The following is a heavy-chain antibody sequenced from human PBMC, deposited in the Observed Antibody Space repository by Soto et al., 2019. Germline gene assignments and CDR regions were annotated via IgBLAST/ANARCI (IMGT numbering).Heavy chain of an antibody. CDR3: ARGLGGRYFPFDY. CDR2: IVPMLRTP. D-gene: IGHD1-26*01. V-gene: IGHV1-69*11. Sequence: QVQLVQSGAEVKKPGSSVKVSCKASGGSFSDYAINWVRQAPGPGLEWMGGIVPMLRTPNYARKFQGRVTITADESTSSVAMELTSLTSDDTAVYYCARGLGGRYFPFDYWGQGTLVTVSS. CDR1: GGSFSDYA. J-gene: IGHJ4*02.